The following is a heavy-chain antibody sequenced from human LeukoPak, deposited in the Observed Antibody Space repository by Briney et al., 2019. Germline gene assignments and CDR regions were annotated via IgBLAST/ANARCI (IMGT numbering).Heavy chain of an antibody. V-gene: IGHV1-69*13. Sequence: ASVKVSCKASGGTFSSYAISWVRQAPGQGLEWMGGIIPIFGTANYAQKFQGRVTITADESTSTAYMELSSLRSEDTAVYYCARGIGYCRSANCYGSGDYWGQGTLVTVSS. CDR3: ARGIGYCRSANCYGSGDY. J-gene: IGHJ4*02. CDR2: IIPIFGTA. D-gene: IGHD2-15*01. CDR1: GGTFSSYA.